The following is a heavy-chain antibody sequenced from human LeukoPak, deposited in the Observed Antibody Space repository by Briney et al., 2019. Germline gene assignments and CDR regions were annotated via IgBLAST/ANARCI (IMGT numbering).Heavy chain of an antibody. J-gene: IGHJ4*02. D-gene: IGHD3-3*01. V-gene: IGHV3-21*01. CDR1: GGSFSGDY. Sequence: PSETLSLTCAVNGGSFSGDYWSWIRQAPGKGLEWVSSISSSSSYIYYADSVKGRFTISRDNAKNSLYLQMNSLRAEDTAVYYCARLSSRVAPDYWGQGTLVTVSS. CDR3: ARLSSRVAPDY. CDR2: ISSSSSYI.